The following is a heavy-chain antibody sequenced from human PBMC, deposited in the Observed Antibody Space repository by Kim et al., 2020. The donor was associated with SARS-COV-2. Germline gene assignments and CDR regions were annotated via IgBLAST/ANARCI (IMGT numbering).Heavy chain of an antibody. CDR3: AREDTYSSAWDPDY. V-gene: IGHV3-48*03. CDR1: GFTFSIYA. CDR2: TSAGGTTI. Sequence: GGSLRLSCAASGFTFSIYAMNWVRQAPGKGLEWLSYTSAGGTTIYYADSAKGRFTISRDDAKNLVFLQMNSLRAEDTALYYCAREDTYSSAWDPDYWGQGTLITVSS. J-gene: IGHJ4*02. D-gene: IGHD6-19*01.